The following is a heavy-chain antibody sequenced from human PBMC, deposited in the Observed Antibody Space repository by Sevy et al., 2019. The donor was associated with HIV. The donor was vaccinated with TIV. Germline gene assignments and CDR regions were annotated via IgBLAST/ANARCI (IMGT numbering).Heavy chain of an antibody. J-gene: IGHJ4*02. CDR3: SRETWYFAN. CDR2: VYPNSGDT. CDR1: GYTFTAYH. D-gene: IGHD6-13*01. V-gene: IGHV1-2*02. Sequence: ASVKVSCKTSGYTFTAYHMHWMRQAPGQGLEWMGWVYPNSGDTEYAQKFPGRVTMTTDTSINTVYMELSGLRSDDTAMYYCSRETWYFANWGQGTLVTVSS.